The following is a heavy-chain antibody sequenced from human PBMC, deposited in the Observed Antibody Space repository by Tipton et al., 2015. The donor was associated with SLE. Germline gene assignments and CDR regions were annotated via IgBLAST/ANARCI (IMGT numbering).Heavy chain of an antibody. V-gene: IGHV4-34*01. Sequence: TLSLTCAVYGGSFSGYYWSWIRQPPGKGLEWIGEINHSRSTNYNPSLKSRVTISVDTSKNQFSLKLSSVTAADTAVYYCARVGGIVVVIATHNWFDPWGQGTLVTVSS. D-gene: IGHD2-21*01. J-gene: IGHJ5*02. CDR1: GGSFSGYY. CDR3: ARVGGIVVVIATHNWFDP. CDR2: INHSRST.